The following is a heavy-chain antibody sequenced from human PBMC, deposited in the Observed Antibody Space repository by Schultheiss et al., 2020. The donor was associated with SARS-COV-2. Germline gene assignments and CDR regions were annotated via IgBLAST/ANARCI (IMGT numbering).Heavy chain of an antibody. CDR1: GFSLSSGGVG. Sequence: SGPTLVKPTQTLTLTCIFSGFSLSSGGVGVGWIRQPPGKALEWLAVIYWDDDKRYSPSLKSRLTITKDTSKKQVVLTMANVGPMDTGTYYCAHRYDSSGYLYLIYWGQGTRVTVSS. CDR3: AHRYDSSGYLYLIY. V-gene: IGHV2-5*02. J-gene: IGHJ4*02. D-gene: IGHD3-22*01. CDR2: IYWDDDK.